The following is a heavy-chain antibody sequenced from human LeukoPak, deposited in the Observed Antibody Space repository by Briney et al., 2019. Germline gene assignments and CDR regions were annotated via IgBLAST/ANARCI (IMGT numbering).Heavy chain of an antibody. V-gene: IGHV3-66*02. Sequence: HPGASLRLSCAASEFTFSNYAMNWVRQAPGKGLEWVSVIYSGDSTNYADSVKGRFTISRDNSKNTLYLQMNSLRAEDTAVYYCSRLPRTGATRNAFDIWGQGTMVTVSS. J-gene: IGHJ3*02. CDR3: SRLPRTGATRNAFDI. D-gene: IGHD1-14*01. CDR2: IYSGDST. CDR1: EFTFSNYA.